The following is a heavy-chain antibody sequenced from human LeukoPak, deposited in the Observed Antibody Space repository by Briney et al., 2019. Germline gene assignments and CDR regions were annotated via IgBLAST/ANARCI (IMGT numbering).Heavy chain of an antibody. Sequence: GGSLRLSCGASGFTFSAQTMSWVRQAPGKGLEWVARIKEDGSEIDYVDSVRGRFTISRDNAKNSLYLQMNSLRAEDTALYYCAKGSRAVFDYRGQGTLVTVSS. CDR3: AKGSRAVFDY. CDR1: GFTFSAQT. CDR2: IKEDGSEI. V-gene: IGHV3-7*03. D-gene: IGHD6-19*01. J-gene: IGHJ4*02.